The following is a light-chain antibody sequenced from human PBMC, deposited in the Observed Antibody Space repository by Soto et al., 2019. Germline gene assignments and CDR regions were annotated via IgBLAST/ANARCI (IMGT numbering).Light chain of an antibody. CDR1: QDIETW. CDR2: AAS. J-gene: IGKJ3*01. CDR3: QQASSFPFT. V-gene: IGKV1-12*01. Sequence: DIQMTQSPSSVSASVGDRVTITCRATQDIETWLAWYQRRPGKAPKLLVYAASNLQGGVPSRFSGSGSGTDFTLTITSLQPEDFATYYCQQASSFPFTFGPGTKLDFK.